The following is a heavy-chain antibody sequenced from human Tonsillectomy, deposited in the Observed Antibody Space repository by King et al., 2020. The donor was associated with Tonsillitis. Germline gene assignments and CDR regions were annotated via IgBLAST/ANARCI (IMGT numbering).Heavy chain of an antibody. CDR2: IKSKTDGGTT. D-gene: IGHD3-9*01. Sequence: VQLVESGGGLVKPGGSLRLSCAASGFTFSNAWMSWVRQPPGKGLEWVGRIKSKTDGGTTDYAAPGKGRFTISRDDSKNTLYLQMNSLKTEDTAVYYCTTVSDILTGNDYWGQGTLVTVSS. CDR1: GFTFSNAW. J-gene: IGHJ4*02. CDR3: TTVSDILTGNDY. V-gene: IGHV3-15*01.